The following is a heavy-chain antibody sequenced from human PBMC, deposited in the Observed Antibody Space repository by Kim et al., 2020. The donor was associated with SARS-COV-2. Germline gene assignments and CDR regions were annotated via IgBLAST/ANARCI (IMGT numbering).Heavy chain of an antibody. J-gene: IGHJ4*02. CDR3: ANHDTSGYYYFGY. V-gene: IGHV3-23*01. Sequence: GGSLRLSCSASGFTFSNYGMSWVRQAPGKGLEWVSAISGSGDRTYYADSVKGRFTISRDNSKNTLYLQMTSLRAEDTAVYYCANHDTSGYYYFGYWGQGTLVTVSS. CDR2: ISGSGDRT. D-gene: IGHD3-22*01. CDR1: GFTFSNYG.